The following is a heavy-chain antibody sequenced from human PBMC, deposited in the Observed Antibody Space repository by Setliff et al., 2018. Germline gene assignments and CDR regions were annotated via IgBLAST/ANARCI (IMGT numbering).Heavy chain of an antibody. J-gene: IGHJ4*02. CDR3: ARGHCTTISCFLDH. CDR1: GFIFDDYA. CDR2: IRAGSDNI. V-gene: IGHV3-9*01. Sequence: SLRLSCAASGFIFDDYAMHWVRQAPGKGLEWVSGIRAGSDNIAYADSVKGRFTISRDNAKNSLYLQLDSLRPDDTAFYYCARGHCTTISCFLDHWGQGIMVTVYS. D-gene: IGHD2-8*01.